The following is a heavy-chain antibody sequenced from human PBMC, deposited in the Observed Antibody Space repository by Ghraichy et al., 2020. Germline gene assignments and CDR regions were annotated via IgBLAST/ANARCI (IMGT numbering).Heavy chain of an antibody. CDR2: IYHSGST. Sequence: SETLSLTCAVSGGSITSGGYSWSWIRQPPGKGLEWIGYIYHSGSTYYNPSLKSRVTISVDRSKNQFSLKLSSVTAADTAVYYCARGPSIVVVVADPYYFDYWGQGTLVTVSS. V-gene: IGHV4-30-2*01. D-gene: IGHD2-15*01. CDR3: ARGPSIVVVVADPYYFDY. J-gene: IGHJ4*02. CDR1: GGSITSGGYS.